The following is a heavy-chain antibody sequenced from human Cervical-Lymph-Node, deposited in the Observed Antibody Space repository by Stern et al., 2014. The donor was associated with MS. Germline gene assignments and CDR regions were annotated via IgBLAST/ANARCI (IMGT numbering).Heavy chain of an antibody. CDR2: ISLREIT. Sequence: QLQLQESGPGLVKPSQTLSLPCSVSGGPIISGDYYWSWIRQPPGKGLEWLGSISLREITDYDPSVKIRLTISVDTSKKQFSLKLSSVTAADTAMYYCARNNFDYYYGMDVWCQGTAVTVSS. V-gene: IGHV4-30-4*01. J-gene: IGHJ6*02. D-gene: IGHD1-20*01. CDR1: GGPIISGDYY. CDR3: ARNNFDYYYGMDV.